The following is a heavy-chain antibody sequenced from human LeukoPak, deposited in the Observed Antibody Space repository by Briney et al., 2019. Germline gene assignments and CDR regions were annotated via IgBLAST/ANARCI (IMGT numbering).Heavy chain of an antibody. CDR3: ARNRDGYPLSYYGMDV. J-gene: IGHJ6*02. Sequence: GGSLRLPCAASGFTVSSNYMSWVRRAPGKGLQWVSVLYSGGSTYYADSVKGRFTISRDNSKNILYLQMNSPRAEDTAVYYCARNRDGYPLSYYGMDVWGQGTTVIVSS. D-gene: IGHD5-24*01. CDR1: GFTVSSNY. CDR2: LYSGGST. V-gene: IGHV3-53*01.